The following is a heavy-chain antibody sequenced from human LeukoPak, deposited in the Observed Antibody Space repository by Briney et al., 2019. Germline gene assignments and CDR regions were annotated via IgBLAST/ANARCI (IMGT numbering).Heavy chain of an antibody. D-gene: IGHD4-17*01. V-gene: IGHV3-23*01. CDR1: GFTFSSYS. Sequence: GGSLRLSCAASGFTFSSYSMNWVRQAPGKGLEWVSAISGSGGSTYYADSVKGRFTISRDNSKNTLYLQMNSLRAEDTAVYYCAREMSMVTSFDYWGQGTLVTVSS. J-gene: IGHJ4*02. CDR2: ISGSGGST. CDR3: AREMSMVTSFDY.